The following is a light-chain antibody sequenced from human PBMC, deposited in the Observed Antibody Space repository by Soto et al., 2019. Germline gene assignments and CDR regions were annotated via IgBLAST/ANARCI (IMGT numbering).Light chain of an antibody. J-gene: IGKJ1*01. CDR2: KAS. CDR1: QSIGNW. CDR3: QQYNGT. V-gene: IGKV1-5*03. Sequence: DIQMTQSPSTLSASVGDRVSITCRASQSIGNWLAWYQQKPGKAPKLLIYKASNLQSGVPSSFSGSGSGTEFTLTISSLQPDDFGTYYCQQYNGTFGQGTKVDIK.